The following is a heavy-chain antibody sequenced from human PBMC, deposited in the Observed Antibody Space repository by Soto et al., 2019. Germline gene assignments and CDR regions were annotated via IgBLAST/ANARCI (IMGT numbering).Heavy chain of an antibody. Sequence: GASVKVSCKASGYTFTSYGISWVRQAPGQGLEWMGWISTFNSHTDYAQKVQGRVAMTTDRSTGTAYMELRSLRSDDTAVYYCAREETYDSSGYYYGAGWFEPWGQGTLVTVSS. J-gene: IGHJ5*02. CDR2: ISTFNSHT. D-gene: IGHD3-22*01. CDR3: AREETYDSSGYYYGAGWFEP. V-gene: IGHV1-18*01. CDR1: GYTFTSYG.